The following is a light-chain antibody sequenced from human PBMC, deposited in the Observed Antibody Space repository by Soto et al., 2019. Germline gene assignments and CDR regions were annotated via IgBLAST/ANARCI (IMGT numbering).Light chain of an antibody. CDR1: QSVSSN. CDR3: QKYNNWPRT. CDR2: GAS. Sequence: EIVMTQSPASLSVSPGERATLSCRASQSVSSNLAWYQQRPGQAPRLLMSGASTRATGIPARFSGSGSGTEFTLTISSLKSEDFAIYYCQKYNNWPRTFGQGTKVEIK. V-gene: IGKV3-15*01. J-gene: IGKJ1*01.